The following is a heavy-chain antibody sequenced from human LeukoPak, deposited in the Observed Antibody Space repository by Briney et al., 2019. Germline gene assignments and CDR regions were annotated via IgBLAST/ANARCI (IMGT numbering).Heavy chain of an antibody. CDR2: VIPILGIA. CDR1: GGTISRYT. CDR3: ARNYYDSSGYYYFDY. D-gene: IGHD3-22*01. J-gene: IGHJ4*02. V-gene: IGHV1-69*02. Sequence: SVKVSCKASGGTISRYTISWVRQAPGQGLEWMGRVIPILGIANYAQKFQGRVTITADKSTSTAYMELSSLRSEDTAVYYCARNYYDSSGYYYFDYWGQGTLVTVSS.